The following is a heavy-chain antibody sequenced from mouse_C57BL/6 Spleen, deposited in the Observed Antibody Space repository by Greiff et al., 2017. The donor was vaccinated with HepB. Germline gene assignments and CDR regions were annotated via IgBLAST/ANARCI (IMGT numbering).Heavy chain of an antibody. CDR1: GYAFTNYL. CDR2: INPGSGGT. J-gene: IGHJ4*01. D-gene: IGHD1-1*01. CDR3: ARDYYGSSRYAMDY. Sequence: QVQLQQSGAELVRPGTSVKVSCKASGYAFTNYLIEWVKQRPGQGLEWIGVINPGSGGTNYNEKFKGKATLTADKSSSTAYMQLSSLTSEDSAVYFCARDYYGSSRYAMDYWGQGTSVTVSS. V-gene: IGHV1-54*01.